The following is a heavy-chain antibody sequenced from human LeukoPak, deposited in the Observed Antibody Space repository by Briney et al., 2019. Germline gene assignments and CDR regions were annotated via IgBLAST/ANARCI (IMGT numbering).Heavy chain of an antibody. CDR1: GFTFSSYW. D-gene: IGHD2-8*02. CDR3: ARRAGGIYYYYGMDV. Sequence: GGSVRLSCAASGFTFSSYWMHWVRQAPGKGLVWVSRINSDGSSTSYADSVKGRFTISRDNAKNTLYLQMNSLRAEDTAVYYCARRAGGIYYYYGMDVWGQGTTVTVSS. J-gene: IGHJ6*02. V-gene: IGHV3-74*01. CDR2: INSDGSST.